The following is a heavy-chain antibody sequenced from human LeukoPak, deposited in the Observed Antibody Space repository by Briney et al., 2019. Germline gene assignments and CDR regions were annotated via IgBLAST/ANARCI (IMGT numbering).Heavy chain of an antibody. Sequence: GGSLRLSCAASRFSFSSYGMHWVRQAPGKGLEWVAYLQYDRTNVQYADSVKGRFTISRDNSKNTMYLQMNSLNAEDTAVYYCAKDEVVPGYYYTDVWGRGTTVTISS. D-gene: IGHD2-2*01. CDR1: RFSFSSYG. J-gene: IGHJ6*03. CDR3: AKDEVVPGYYYTDV. V-gene: IGHV3-30*02. CDR2: LQYDRTNV.